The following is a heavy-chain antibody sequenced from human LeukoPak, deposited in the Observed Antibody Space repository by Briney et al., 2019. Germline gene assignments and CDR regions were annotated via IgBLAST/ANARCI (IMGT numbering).Heavy chain of an antibody. V-gene: IGHV3-7*03. J-gene: IGHJ3*01. CDR2: IKQDGSEK. D-gene: IGHD5-24*01. CDR3: AMKAVPRPRLHDAFDF. Sequence: PGGSLRLSCTASGFTFGDYAMSWVRQAPGKGLEWVANIKQDGSEKHYVDSVKGRFTISRDNAQNSLNLQMNSLRADDTAVYYCAMKAVPRPRLHDAFDFWGQGTVVSVSS. CDR1: GFTFGDYA.